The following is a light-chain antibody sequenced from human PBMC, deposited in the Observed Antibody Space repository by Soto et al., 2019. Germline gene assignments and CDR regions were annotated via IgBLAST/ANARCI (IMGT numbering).Light chain of an antibody. J-gene: IGKJ2*01. CDR1: QDINKF. V-gene: IGKV1-9*01. CDR2: SAS. Sequence: IQLTQSPSSLSASVGDRVTVTCRASQDINKFLAGFQQQPGKAPNLLIFSASTLQSAVPSRFSGGGSGTDFTLTIDSLQPEDFATYYCQQLKTYPYTFGQGTKLEIK. CDR3: QQLKTYPYT.